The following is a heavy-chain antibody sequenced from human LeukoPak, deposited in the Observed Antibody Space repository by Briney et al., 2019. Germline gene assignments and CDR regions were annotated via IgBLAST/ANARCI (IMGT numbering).Heavy chain of an antibody. Sequence: KPSETLSLTCTVSGGSISSYYWSWIRQPPGKGLEWIGYIYYSGSTNSNPSLKSRVTISVDTSKNQFSLNLSSVTAADTAVYYCARDLQWFTLWGQGTLVTVSS. CDR1: GGSISSYY. J-gene: IGHJ4*02. D-gene: IGHD3-3*01. V-gene: IGHV4-59*01. CDR2: IYYSGST. CDR3: ARDLQWFTL.